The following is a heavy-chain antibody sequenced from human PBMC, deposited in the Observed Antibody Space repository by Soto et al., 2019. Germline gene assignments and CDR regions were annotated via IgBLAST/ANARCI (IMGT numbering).Heavy chain of an antibody. CDR3: TRWYDYVWGSYRPLFDI. J-gene: IGHJ3*02. V-gene: IGHV3-49*04. CDR2: IRSKAYGGTT. D-gene: IGHD3-16*02. CDR1: GFTFGDYA. Sequence: GGSLRLSCTASGFTFGDYAMSWVRQAPGKGLEWVGFIRSKAYGGTTEYAASVKGRFTISRDDSKSIAYLQMNSLKTEDTAVYYCTRWYDYVWGSYRPLFDIWGQGTMVTVSS.